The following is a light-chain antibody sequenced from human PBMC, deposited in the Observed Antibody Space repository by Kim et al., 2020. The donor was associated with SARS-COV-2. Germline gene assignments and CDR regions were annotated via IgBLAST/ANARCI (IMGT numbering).Light chain of an antibody. CDR3: QQYNTHPLT. V-gene: IGKV1-5*01. CDR2: DVS. J-gene: IGKJ4*01. Sequence: ASVGDRVSITFRASQSISGWLAWYQQKPGKAPKLLIYDVSSLESGVPSRFSGSGSGTEFTLTIRSLQPDDFATYYCQQYNTHPLTFGGGTKVDIK. CDR1: QSISGW.